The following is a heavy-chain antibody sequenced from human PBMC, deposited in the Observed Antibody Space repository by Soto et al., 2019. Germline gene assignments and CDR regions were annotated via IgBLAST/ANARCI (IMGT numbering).Heavy chain of an antibody. CDR2: IYYSGST. D-gene: IGHD3-10*01. Sequence: SETMSLTCTVSGGSISSSSYYWGWIRQPPGKGLEWIGSIYYSGSTYYNPSLKSRVTISVDTSKNQFSLKLSSVTAADTAVYYCARHDAYGSGSYNWFDPWGQGTLVTVSS. V-gene: IGHV4-39*01. CDR1: GGSISSSSYY. CDR3: ARHDAYGSGSYNWFDP. J-gene: IGHJ5*02.